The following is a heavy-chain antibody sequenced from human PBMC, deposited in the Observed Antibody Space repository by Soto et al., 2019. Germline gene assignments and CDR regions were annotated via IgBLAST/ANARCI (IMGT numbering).Heavy chain of an antibody. CDR2: IKHDGSEE. J-gene: IGHJ6*04. Sequence: EEPLVESGGGLVQPGGSLRLSCGASRLTFSGYWMSWVRQAPGKGLEWVANIKHDGSEEHYVDSVKGRFTISRDDAKNSVCLQMNSLRADDTAVYHCVRDWDVWGKGTTVTVSS. V-gene: IGHV3-7*01. CDR3: VRDWDV. CDR1: RLTFSGYW.